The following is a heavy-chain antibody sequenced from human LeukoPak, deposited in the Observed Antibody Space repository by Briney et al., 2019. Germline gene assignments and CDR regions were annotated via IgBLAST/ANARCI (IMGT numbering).Heavy chain of an antibody. D-gene: IGHD6-13*01. CDR2: IYYSGST. Sequence: PSETLSLTCTVSGGSISSYYWSWIRQPPGKGLEWIGYIYYSGSTNYNPSLKSRVTISVDTSKNQFSLKLSSVTAADTAVYYCARGYEAAGTDYWGQGTLVTVSS. CDR1: GGSISSYY. CDR3: ARGYEAAGTDY. V-gene: IGHV4-59*01. J-gene: IGHJ4*02.